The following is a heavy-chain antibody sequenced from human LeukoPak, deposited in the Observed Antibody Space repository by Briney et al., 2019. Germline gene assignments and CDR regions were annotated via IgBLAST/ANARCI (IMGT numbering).Heavy chain of an antibody. CDR3: ANGLSDPGPEPGRDLYIPPDY. V-gene: IGHV3-11*01. CDR1: GFTFSDYY. Sequence: GGSLRLSCAASGFTFSDYYMSWIRQAPGKGLEWVSYISSSGSTIYYADSVKGRFTISRDNAKNSLYLQMNSLRAEDTAVYYCANGLSDPGPEPGRDLYIPPDYWGQGTLVTVSS. D-gene: IGHD3-16*02. CDR2: ISSSGSTI. J-gene: IGHJ4*02.